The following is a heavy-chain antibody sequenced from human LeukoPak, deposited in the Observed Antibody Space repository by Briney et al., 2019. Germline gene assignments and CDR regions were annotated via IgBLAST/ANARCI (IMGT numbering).Heavy chain of an antibody. CDR1: GGSISSSSYY. J-gene: IGHJ4*02. CDR3: AREYRQAGFYTIYYFDY. Sequence: SETLSLTCTVSGGSISSSSYYWGWIRQTPGKGLEWIGSIYYSGSTYYNPSLKSRVTISVDTSKKQFSLKLSSVTAADTAVYYCAREYRQAGFYTIYYFDYWGQGTLVTVSS. D-gene: IGHD3/OR15-3a*01. V-gene: IGHV4-39*07. CDR2: IYYSGST.